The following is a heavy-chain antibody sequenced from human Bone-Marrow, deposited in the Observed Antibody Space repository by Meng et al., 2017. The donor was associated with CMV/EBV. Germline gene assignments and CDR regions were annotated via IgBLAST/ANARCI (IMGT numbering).Heavy chain of an antibody. D-gene: IGHD7-27*01. CDR1: GGSISSGGYY. V-gene: IGHV4-31*02. CDR2: IYYSGST. CDR3: AREGLYHAGGFDP. J-gene: IGHJ5*02. Sequence: VSGGSISSGGYYWSWIRQHPGKGLEWIGYIYYSGSTYYNPSLKSRVTISVDTSKNQFSLKLSSVTAADTAVYYCAREGLYHAGGFDPWGQGTLVAVSS.